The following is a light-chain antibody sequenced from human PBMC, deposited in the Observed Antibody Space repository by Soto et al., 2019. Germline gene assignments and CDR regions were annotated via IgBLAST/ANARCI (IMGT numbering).Light chain of an antibody. CDR1: QSVFYSANNKNY. CDR3: QQYYSTPFT. J-gene: IGKJ5*01. Sequence: DIVMTQSPDSLAVSLGERATINSNSSQSVFYSANNKNYLAWYQQKPGQPPKLLIYWASTRESGVPDRFSGSGSGTDSTLTISSLQAEDVAVYYCQQYYSTPFTFGQGTRLEIK. V-gene: IGKV4-1*01. CDR2: WAS.